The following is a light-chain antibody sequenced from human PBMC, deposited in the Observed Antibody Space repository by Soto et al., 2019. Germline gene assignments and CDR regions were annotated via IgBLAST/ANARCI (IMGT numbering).Light chain of an antibody. CDR2: DAS. Sequence: DIQLTQSPSSLSASVGDRVIITCRASQSVSTSLNWYRQKPGKAPELLIYDASKLQSGVPSRFSGSESGAEFTLTISGLQPEDCATYYCQQSHDFPYTFGQGTKLVIK. V-gene: IGKV1-39*01. CDR1: QSVSTS. J-gene: IGKJ2*01. CDR3: QQSHDFPYT.